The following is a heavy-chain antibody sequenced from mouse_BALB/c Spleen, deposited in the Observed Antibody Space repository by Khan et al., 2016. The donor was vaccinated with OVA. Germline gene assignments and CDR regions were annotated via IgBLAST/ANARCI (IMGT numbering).Heavy chain of an antibody. CDR1: GFTFSYYQ. D-gene: IGHD1-1*01. V-gene: IGHV13-2*02. CDR2: ITVKSDNSGA. CDR3: SRGGYYYGTPCDY. Sequence: VQLVETGGGLVRPGNSLKLSCVTSGFTFSYYQMHWLRQFPGKRLEWLAVITVKSDNSGANYAESVKGRFTISRDDSKSSVYLQMNRLREEDTATYYCSRGGYYYGTPCDYWGQGTTLTVSS. J-gene: IGHJ2*01.